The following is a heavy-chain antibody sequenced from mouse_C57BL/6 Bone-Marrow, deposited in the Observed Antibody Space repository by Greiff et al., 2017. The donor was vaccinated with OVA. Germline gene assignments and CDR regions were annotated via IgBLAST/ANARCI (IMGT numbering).Heavy chain of an antibody. V-gene: IGHV1-15*01. CDR2: IDPETGGT. Sequence: VQLQQSGAELVRPGASVTLSCKASGYTFTDYEMHWVKQTPVHGLEWIGAIDPETGGTAYNQKFKGKATLTADKSSSTAYMELRSLTSEDSAVYYCTRGYSNYDAMGYWGQGKSVPGSS. D-gene: IGHD2-5*01. CDR3: TRGYSNYDAMGY. J-gene: IGHJ4*01. CDR1: GYTFTDYE.